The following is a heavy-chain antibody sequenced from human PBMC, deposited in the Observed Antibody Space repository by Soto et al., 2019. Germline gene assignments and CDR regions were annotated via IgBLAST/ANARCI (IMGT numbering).Heavy chain of an antibody. CDR2: IYPGDSDT. CDR3: ARALFPLYYYGSGSYSLDY. J-gene: IGHJ4*02. D-gene: IGHD3-10*01. CDR1: GYSFTSYW. Sequence: PGESLKISCKGSGYSFTSYWIGWVRQMPGKGLEWMGIIYPGDSDTRYSPSFQGQVTISADKSISTAYLQWSSLKASDTAMYYCARALFPLYYYGSGSYSLDYWSQGTLVTVSS. V-gene: IGHV5-51*01.